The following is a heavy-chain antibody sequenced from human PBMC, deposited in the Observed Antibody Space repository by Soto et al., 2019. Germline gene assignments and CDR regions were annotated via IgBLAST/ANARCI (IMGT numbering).Heavy chain of an antibody. V-gene: IGHV1-18*01. CDR3: ARGHLAVVPVASWYFYMDV. Sequence: GASVKVSCKASGYTFTSYGISWVRQAPGQGLEWMGWINACNGNTRYAQKFQGRVTITRDTSARTAYMELSSLRSEDTAVYYCARGHLAVVPVASWYFYMDVWGKGTTVTVSS. CDR2: INACNGNT. J-gene: IGHJ6*03. CDR1: GYTFTSYG. D-gene: IGHD2-2*01.